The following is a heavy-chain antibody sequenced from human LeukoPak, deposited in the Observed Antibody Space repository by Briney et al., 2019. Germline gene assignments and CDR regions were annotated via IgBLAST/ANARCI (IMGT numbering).Heavy chain of an antibody. CDR2: ISYDASNK. V-gene: IGHV3-30*04. J-gene: IGHJ4*02. CDR1: GFTFSSYA. Sequence: GRSLRLSCAASGFTFSSYAMHWVRQAPGKGLEWVAVISYDASNKYYADSVKGRFTISRDNSKNTLYLQMNSLRAEDTAVYYCAGDYDSSSYYYVGTTVTYWGQGTLVTASS. CDR3: AGDYDSSSYYYVGTTVTY. D-gene: IGHD3-22*01.